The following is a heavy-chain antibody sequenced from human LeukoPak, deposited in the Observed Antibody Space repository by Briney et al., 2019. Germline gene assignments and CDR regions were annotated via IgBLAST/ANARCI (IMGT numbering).Heavy chain of an antibody. V-gene: IGHV1-2*02. CDR1: QYTFTDRM. CDR3: ARERNYGDYGNAFDV. Sequence: ASVKVPTHASQYTFTDRMIHCIRHAPGQGLEWMGWINPKRGVTTYAQKFQGRVTMTRDTSITTAYMELTRLRSDDTTIYYCARERNYGDYGNAFDVWGQGTKVTVSS. CDR2: INPKRGVT. D-gene: IGHD4-17*01. J-gene: IGHJ3*01.